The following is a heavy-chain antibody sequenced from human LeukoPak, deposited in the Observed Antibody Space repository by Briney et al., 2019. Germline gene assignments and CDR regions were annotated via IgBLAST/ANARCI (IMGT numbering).Heavy chain of an antibody. V-gene: IGHV1-58*02. J-gene: IGHJ6*02. Sequence: ASVKVSCKASGFTFTSSAMQWVRQARGQRLEWIGWIVVGSGNTNYAQKFQERVTITRDMSTSTAYMELSSLRSEDTAVYYCAAPTMVRGALRELYGMDVWGQGTPVTVSS. CDR1: GFTFTSSA. CDR2: IVVGSGNT. CDR3: AAPTMVRGALRELYGMDV. D-gene: IGHD3-10*01.